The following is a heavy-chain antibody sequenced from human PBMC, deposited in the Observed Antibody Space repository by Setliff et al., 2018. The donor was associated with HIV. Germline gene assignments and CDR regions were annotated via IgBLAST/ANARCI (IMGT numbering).Heavy chain of an antibody. CDR1: GDSIGDYY. J-gene: IGHJ2*01. V-gene: IGHV4-4*07. Sequence: SETLSLTCTVSGDSIGDYYWNWIRQPAGKGLEWIGRVYASAYSNYNPSLKSRVTMSVDTSQNQFSLKLRSVNAADTAVHYCARDWVTRSNYYGSGSPWYFDFWGRGSLVTVSS. D-gene: IGHD3-10*01. CDR2: VYASAYS. CDR3: ARDWVTRSNYYGSGSPWYFDF.